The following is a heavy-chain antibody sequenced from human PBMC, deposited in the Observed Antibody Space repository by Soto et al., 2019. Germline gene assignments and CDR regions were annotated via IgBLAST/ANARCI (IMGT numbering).Heavy chain of an antibody. V-gene: IGHV1-8*01. Sequence: QVQLVQSGAEVKKPGASVKVSCKASGYTFTSYDINWVRQATGQGLEWMGWMNPNSGNTGYAQKVQGRVTMTRNTSISTAYMELSSLRSEDTAVYYCARVEQLDPGYYYYYYMDVWGKGTTVTVSS. CDR1: GYTFTSYD. CDR3: ARVEQLDPGYYYYYYMDV. J-gene: IGHJ6*03. CDR2: MNPNSGNT. D-gene: IGHD6-6*01.